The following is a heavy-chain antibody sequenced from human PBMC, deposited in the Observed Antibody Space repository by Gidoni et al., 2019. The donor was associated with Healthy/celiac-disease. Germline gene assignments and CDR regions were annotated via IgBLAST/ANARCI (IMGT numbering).Heavy chain of an antibody. Sequence: QVQLVESGGGVVQPGRSLRLSCAASGFTFSSSGMHWVRQAPGKGLEWVACIWYDGSNKYYADSVKGRFTISRDNSKNTLYLQMNSLRAEDTAVYYCAREEVLVAATLDYYYYYGMDVWGQGTTVTVSS. CDR3: AREEVLVAATLDYYYYYGMDV. V-gene: IGHV3-33*01. J-gene: IGHJ6*02. D-gene: IGHD2-15*01. CDR1: GFTFSSSG. CDR2: IWYDGSNK.